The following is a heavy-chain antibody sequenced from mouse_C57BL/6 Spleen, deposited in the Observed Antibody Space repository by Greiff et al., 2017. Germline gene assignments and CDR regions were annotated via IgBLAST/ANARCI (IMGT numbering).Heavy chain of an antibody. J-gene: IGHJ2*01. CDR1: GFSLTSYG. CDR3: ARNEKDGYCFDY. D-gene: IGHD2-3*01. Sequence: VQLQQSGPGLVQPSQRLSITCTVSGFSLTSYGVHWVRQSPGKGLEWLGVIWSGGSTAYTAAFISRLSISKDNSKSQVFFKMNSLQANETDIDYCARNEKDGYCFDYWGQGTTLTVSA. CDR2: IWSGGST. V-gene: IGHV2-2*02.